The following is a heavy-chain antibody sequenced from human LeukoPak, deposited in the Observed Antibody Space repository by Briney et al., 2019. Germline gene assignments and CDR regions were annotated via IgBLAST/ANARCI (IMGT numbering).Heavy chain of an antibody. CDR1: GGSFSGYY. CDR2: INHSGST. CDR3: ARGRKTITGTTCWFDP. Sequence: SETLSLTCAVYGGSFSGYYWSWIRQPPGKGLEWIGEINHSGSTNYNPSLKSRVTISVDTSKNQFSLKLSSVTAADTAVYYCARGRKTITGTTCWFDPWGQGTLVTVSS. D-gene: IGHD1-7*01. V-gene: IGHV4-34*01. J-gene: IGHJ5*02.